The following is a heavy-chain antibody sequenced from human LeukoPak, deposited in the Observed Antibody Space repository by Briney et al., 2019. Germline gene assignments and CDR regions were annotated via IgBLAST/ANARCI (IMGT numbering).Heavy chain of an antibody. CDR3: ARGCYGGSCYGLDY. V-gene: IGHV4-34*01. Sequence: SETLSLTCAVYGGSFSGYYWSWIRQPPGKGLEWIGEINHSGSTNYNPSLKSRVTISVDTSKNQFSLKLSSVTAADTAVYYCARGCYGGSCYGLDYWGQGTLVTVSS. CDR2: INHSGST. D-gene: IGHD2-15*01. J-gene: IGHJ4*02. CDR1: GGSFSGYY.